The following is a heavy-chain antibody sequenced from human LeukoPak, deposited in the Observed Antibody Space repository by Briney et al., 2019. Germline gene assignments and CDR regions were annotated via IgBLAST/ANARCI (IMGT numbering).Heavy chain of an antibody. CDR3: ARVGGDYVDY. J-gene: IGHJ4*02. CDR1: GGSISRYY. V-gene: IGHV4-59*01. Sequence: SETLSLTCTVSGGSISRYYWSWIRQPPGKGLEWIGYIYYSGSTNYNPSLKSRVTMSVDTSKNQFSLKLRSVTAADTAVYYCARVGGDYVDYWAREPWSPSPQ. CDR2: IYYSGST. D-gene: IGHD1-26*01.